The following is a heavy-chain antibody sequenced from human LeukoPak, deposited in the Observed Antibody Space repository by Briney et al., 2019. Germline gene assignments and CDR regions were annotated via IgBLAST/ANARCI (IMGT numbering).Heavy chain of an antibody. Sequence: SVKVSCKASGGTFSSYAISWVRQAPGQGLEWMGGIIPIFGTANYAQKFQGRVTITADESTSTAYMELSSLRSEDTAVYYCARDYGGNLGAFDIWGQGTMVTVSS. CDR2: IIPIFGTA. J-gene: IGHJ3*02. V-gene: IGHV1-69*13. D-gene: IGHD4-23*01. CDR1: GGTFSSYA. CDR3: ARDYGGNLGAFDI.